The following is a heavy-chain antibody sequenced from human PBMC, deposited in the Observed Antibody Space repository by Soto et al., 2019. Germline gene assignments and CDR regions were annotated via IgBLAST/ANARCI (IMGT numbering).Heavy chain of an antibody. D-gene: IGHD3-3*01. V-gene: IGHV4-34*01. CDR2: INHSGST. CDR3: ARGRTIFGVVIRRSYYFDY. CDR1: GGSFSGYY. J-gene: IGHJ4*02. Sequence: SETLSPTCAVYGGSFSGYYWSWIRQPPGKGLEWIGEINHSGSTNYNPSLKSRVTISVDTSKNQFSLKLSSVTAADTAVYYCARGRTIFGVVIRRSYYFDYWGQGTLVTVSS.